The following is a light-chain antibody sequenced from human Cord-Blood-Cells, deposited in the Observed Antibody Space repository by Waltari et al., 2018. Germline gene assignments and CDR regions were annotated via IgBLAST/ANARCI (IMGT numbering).Light chain of an antibody. V-gene: IGLV2-14*01. CDR2: DVS. CDR1: NSDVGGYNY. J-gene: IGLJ3*02. Sequence: QSALTQPASVSGSPGQSITISCTGTNSDVGGYNYVSWYQQHPGKAPKRMIYDVSKRPSGVSNRFSGSKSGNTASLTISGLQAEDEADYYCSSYTSSSTWVFGGGTKLTVL. CDR3: SSYTSSSTWV.